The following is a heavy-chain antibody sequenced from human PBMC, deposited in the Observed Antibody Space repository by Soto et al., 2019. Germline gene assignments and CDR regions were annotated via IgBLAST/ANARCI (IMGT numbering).Heavy chain of an antibody. Sequence: GGSLRLSCAASGFTFSSYWMHWVRQTPEKGLVWVSHINSDGSHTTYADSVKGRFTISRDNAKDSLYLQMNSLRAEDTAVYYCARAQGSGYPGDGSFDIWGQGTMVTVSS. D-gene: IGHD5-12*01. V-gene: IGHV3-74*03. J-gene: IGHJ3*02. CDR3: ARAQGSGYPGDGSFDI. CDR1: GFTFSSYW. CDR2: INSDGSHT.